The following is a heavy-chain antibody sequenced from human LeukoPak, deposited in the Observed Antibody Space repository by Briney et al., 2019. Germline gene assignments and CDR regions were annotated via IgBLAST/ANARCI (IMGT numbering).Heavy chain of an antibody. D-gene: IGHD5-24*01. V-gene: IGHV1-24*01. J-gene: IGHJ5*02. CDR3: ASGGDGYNEGPWWFDP. Sequence: ASVKVSCKVSGYTLTELSMHWVRQAPGKGLESMGGFDPEDGETIYAQKFQGRVTMTEDTSTDTAYMELSSLRSEDTAVYYCASGGDGYNEGPWWFDPWGQGTLVTVSS. CDR2: FDPEDGET. CDR1: GYTLTELS.